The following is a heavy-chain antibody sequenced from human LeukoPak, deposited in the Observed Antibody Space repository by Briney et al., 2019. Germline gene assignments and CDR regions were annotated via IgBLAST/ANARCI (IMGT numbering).Heavy chain of an antibody. D-gene: IGHD3-9*01. CDR2: INAGNGNT. J-gene: IGHJ5*02. CDR1: GYTLTSYG. Sequence: ASVKVSCKASGYTLTSYGISWVRQAPGQGLEWMGWINAGNGNTKYSQEFQGRVTITRDTSASTAYMELSSLRSEDMAVYYCARSGRELRYFDWLLPKFDDRLYNWFDPWGQGTLVTVSS. CDR3: ARSGRELRYFDWLLPKFDDRLYNWFDP. V-gene: IGHV1-3*03.